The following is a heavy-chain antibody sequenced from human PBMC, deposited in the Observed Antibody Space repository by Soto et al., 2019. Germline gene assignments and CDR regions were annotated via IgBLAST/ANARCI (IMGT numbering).Heavy chain of an antibody. CDR3: AKAERGYSYRPVDY. Sequence: GGSLRLSCAASGFTFSSYGMHWVRQAPGKGLEWVAVISYDGSNKYYADSVKGRFTIPRDNSKNTLYLQMSSLRAEDTAVYYCAKAERGYSYRPVDYWGQGTLVTVSS. D-gene: IGHD5-18*01. J-gene: IGHJ4*02. CDR1: GFTFSSYG. CDR2: ISYDGSNK. V-gene: IGHV3-30*18.